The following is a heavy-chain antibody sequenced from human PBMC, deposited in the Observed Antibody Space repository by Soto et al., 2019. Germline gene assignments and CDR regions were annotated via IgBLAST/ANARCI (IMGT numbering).Heavy chain of an antibody. CDR2: IIPILGIA. CDR1: GGTFSSYT. CDR3: AVSYQPLLHLTSFDY. D-gene: IGHD2-2*01. V-gene: IGHV1-69*02. J-gene: IGHJ4*02. Sequence: QVQLVQSGAEVKKPGSSVKVSCKASGGTFSSYTISWVRQAPGQGLEWMGRIIPILGIANYAQKFQGRVTITADKSTSTAYMELSSLRSEDTAVYYCAVSYQPLLHLTSFDYWGQGTLVTVSS.